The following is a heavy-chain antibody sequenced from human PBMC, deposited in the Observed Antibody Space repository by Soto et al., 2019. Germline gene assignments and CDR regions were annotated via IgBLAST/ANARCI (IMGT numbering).Heavy chain of an antibody. CDR2: IYHSGST. J-gene: IGHJ6*02. V-gene: IGHV4-38-2*02. Sequence: SETLSLTCAVSGYSISSGYYWGWIRQPPGKGLEWIGSIYHSGSTYYNPSLKRRVTISVDPSKNQFSLKLSSVTAADTAVYYCARDLPIVVVPAARDYYGMDVWGQGTTVTVSS. D-gene: IGHD2-2*01. CDR3: ARDLPIVVVPAARDYYGMDV. CDR1: GYSISSGYY.